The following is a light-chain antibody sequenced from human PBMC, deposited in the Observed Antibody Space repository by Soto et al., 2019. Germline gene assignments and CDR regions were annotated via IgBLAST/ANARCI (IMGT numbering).Light chain of an antibody. CDR3: AAWDDSLNGRVV. CDR2: TDN. V-gene: IGLV1-44*01. CDR1: SSNIGSNS. Sequence: QSVLTQPPSASGTPGQRVTISCSGGSSNIGSNSVSWYQQLPGTAPKLLIYTDNQRPSGVPDRFSGSKSGTSASLAISGLQSADEADYYCAAWDDSLNGRVVFGGGTELAVL. J-gene: IGLJ2*01.